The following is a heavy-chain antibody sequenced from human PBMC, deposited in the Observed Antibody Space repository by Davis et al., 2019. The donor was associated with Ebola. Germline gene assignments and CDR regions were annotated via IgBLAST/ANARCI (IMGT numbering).Heavy chain of an antibody. CDR3: ARRRAFQISSSWYYWFDP. D-gene: IGHD6-13*01. CDR1: GGSISSGGYS. Sequence: SETLSLTCAVSGGSISSGGYSWSWIRQPPGKGLEWIGYIYHSGSTYYNPSLKNRVTISVDTSKNQFSLKLSSVTAADTAVYYCARRRAFQISSSWYYWFDPWGQGTLVTVSS. J-gene: IGHJ5*02. CDR2: IYHSGST. V-gene: IGHV4-30-2*01.